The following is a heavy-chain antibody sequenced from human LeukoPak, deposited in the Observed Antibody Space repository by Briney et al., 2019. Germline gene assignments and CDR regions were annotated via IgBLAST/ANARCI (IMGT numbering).Heavy chain of an antibody. D-gene: IGHD3-22*01. Sequence: PGGSLRLSCAASGFTFSSYAMSWVRQAPGKGLEWVAVISYDGSNKYYADSVKGRFTISRDNSKNTLYLQMNSLRAEDTAVYYCARGHYYDSSGYSGDDAFDIWGQGTMVTVSS. CDR3: ARGHYYDSSGYSGDDAFDI. V-gene: IGHV3-30-3*01. CDR1: GFTFSSYA. CDR2: ISYDGSNK. J-gene: IGHJ3*02.